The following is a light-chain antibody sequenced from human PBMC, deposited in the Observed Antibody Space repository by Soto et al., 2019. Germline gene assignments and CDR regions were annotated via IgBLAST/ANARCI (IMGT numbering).Light chain of an antibody. Sequence: QSVLTQPASVSGSPGQSITISCTGTSSDVGGYNYVSWYQHHPGKAPKLMIFDVSNRPSGVSNRFSGSKSGNTASLTISGLQPEDEADYYCSSYTTYTTRQIVFGTGTKVTVL. CDR1: SSDVGGYNY. V-gene: IGLV2-14*03. J-gene: IGLJ1*01. CDR2: DVS. CDR3: SSYTTYTTRQIV.